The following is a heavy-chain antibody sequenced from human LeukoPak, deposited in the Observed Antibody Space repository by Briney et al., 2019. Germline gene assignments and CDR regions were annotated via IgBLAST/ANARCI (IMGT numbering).Heavy chain of an antibody. CDR1: GGSISSNSYY. CDR3: ARSSEATVAPIKRYLEN. D-gene: IGHD5-12*01. CDR2: IYYSGST. V-gene: IGHV4-39*01. Sequence: PSETLSLTCTVSGGSISSNSYYWGWIRQPPGKGLEWIGSIYYSGSTYYNPSLKSRVTASMDTSKNRFSLKLSSVTAADTAMYYCARSSEATVAPIKRYLENWGQGTLVTVSS. J-gene: IGHJ1*01.